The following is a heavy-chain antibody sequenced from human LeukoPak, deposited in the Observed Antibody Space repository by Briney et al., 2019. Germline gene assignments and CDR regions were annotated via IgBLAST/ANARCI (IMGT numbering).Heavy chain of an antibody. CDR1: GGSISSSDYY. Sequence: PSETLSLTCTVSGGSISSSDYYWGWIRQPPGKGLEWIASIFYSGNTYYNPSLRSRVTISVDTSKNQFSVKLSAVTAADTAIYFCARKPIFGSGRHWYYCDNWGQGTLVTVSS. CDR3: ARKPIFGSGRHWYYCDN. V-gene: IGHV4-39*01. J-gene: IGHJ4*02. CDR2: IFYSGNT. D-gene: IGHD3-10*01.